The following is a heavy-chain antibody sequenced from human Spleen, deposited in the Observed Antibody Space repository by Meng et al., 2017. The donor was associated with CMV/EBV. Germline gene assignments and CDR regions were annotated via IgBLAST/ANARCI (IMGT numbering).Heavy chain of an antibody. CDR2: IHHSGSA. CDR1: GGSMSSGNYY. V-gene: IGHV4-30-4*01. CDR3: ASFDHIPRRNYFDY. D-gene: IGHD2-21*01. J-gene: IGHJ4*02. Sequence: GELNESGPGLVEPSQTLSLTCTVSGGSMSSGNYYWSWIRQPPGKGLEWIGYIHHSGSAYYNPSLKSRVSISVDTSKNQFSLNLNSMTAADTAVYYCASFDHIPRRNYFDYWGQGTLVTVSS.